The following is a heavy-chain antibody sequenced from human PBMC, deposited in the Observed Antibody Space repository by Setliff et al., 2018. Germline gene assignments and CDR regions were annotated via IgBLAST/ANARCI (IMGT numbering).Heavy chain of an antibody. J-gene: IGHJ4*02. CDR1: GGTFSSYG. CDR3: ARVGGYQLLYLWY. Sequence: GASVKVSCKASGGTFSSYGISWVRQAPGQGLEWMGGTIPVFGTTDYAQKFQGRVTIMTDESTSTAYMELSSLTSEDTAVYYCARVGGYQLLYLWYWGQGTLVTVSS. V-gene: IGHV1-69*05. D-gene: IGHD2-2*02. CDR2: TIPVFGTT.